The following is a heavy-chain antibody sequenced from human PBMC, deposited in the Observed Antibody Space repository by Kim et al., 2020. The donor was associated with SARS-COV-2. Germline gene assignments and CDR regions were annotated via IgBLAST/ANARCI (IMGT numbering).Heavy chain of an antibody. V-gene: IGHV3-48*03. J-gene: IGHJ4*02. CDR2: TGITI. D-gene: IGHD3-10*01. CDR3: ARSRRGDF. Sequence: TGITIYYAESVKCRFTIYRDNANNSLNLQMNSLRAEDTAVYYCARSRRGDFWGQGTLVTVSS.